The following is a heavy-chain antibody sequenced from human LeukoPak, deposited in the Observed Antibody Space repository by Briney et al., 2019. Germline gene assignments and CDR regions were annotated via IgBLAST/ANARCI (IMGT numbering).Heavy chain of an antibody. CDR1: GFTFISYS. CDR2: INWNIGGM. CDR3: AKGGVLYYYDTSGPTGDS. V-gene: IGHV3-9*01. D-gene: IGHD3-22*01. Sequence: PGGSLRLSCAASGFTFISYSMNWVRQAPGKGLEWVSGINWNIGGMGYAYSVKGRFTISRDNAKNSHYLQMNSLIAEDTALYYCAKGGVLYYYDTSGPTGDSWGQGTLVTVSS. J-gene: IGHJ4*02.